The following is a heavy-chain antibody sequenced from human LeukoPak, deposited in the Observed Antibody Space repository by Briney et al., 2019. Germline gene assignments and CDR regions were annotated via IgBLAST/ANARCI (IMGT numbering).Heavy chain of an antibody. D-gene: IGHD1-1*01. CDR2: IYSDGNT. J-gene: IGHJ4*02. CDR1: GLINSREF. Sequence: GGSLRLSCAASGLINSREFMSWVRQAPGQGLEWVAIIYSDGNTVYAESVKGRFTISRDTSKNRLFLHMDSLRVEDTALYYCAKVATTPVWAPDYWGQGTLVTVSS. V-gene: IGHV3-53*01. CDR3: AKVATTPVWAPDY.